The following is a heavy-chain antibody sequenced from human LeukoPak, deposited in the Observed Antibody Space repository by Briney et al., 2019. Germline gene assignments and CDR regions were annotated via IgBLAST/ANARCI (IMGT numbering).Heavy chain of an antibody. J-gene: IGHJ4*02. CDR2: IYPGDSDT. CDR3: ARSLYDFWSGYPYYFDY. V-gene: IGHV5-51*01. D-gene: IGHD3-3*01. CDR1: GYSFTSYW. Sequence: GESLKISCKGSGYSFTSYWIGWVRQMPGKSLEWMGIIYPGDSDTRYSPSFQGQVTISADKSISTAYLQWSSLKASDTAMYYCARSLYDFWSGYPYYFDYWGQGTLVTVSS.